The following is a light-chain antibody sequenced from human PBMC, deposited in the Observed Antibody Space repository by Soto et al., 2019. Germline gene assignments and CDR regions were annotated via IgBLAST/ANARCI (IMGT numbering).Light chain of an antibody. CDR2: GAS. Sequence: EIVLTQSPGTLSLSPGERATLSCRASQSVSSSYLAWYQQKPGQAPRLLLYGASKRAIGLPARFSGSGSGTEFTLTISSLQSEDFAVYYCQQRYNWPLTFGGGTKVDIK. V-gene: IGKV3D-20*02. CDR3: QQRYNWPLT. J-gene: IGKJ4*01. CDR1: QSVSSSY.